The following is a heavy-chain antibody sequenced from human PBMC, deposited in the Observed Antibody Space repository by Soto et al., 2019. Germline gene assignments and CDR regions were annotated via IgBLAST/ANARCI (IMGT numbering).Heavy chain of an antibody. CDR2: ISYDGSNK. D-gene: IGHD5-18*01. V-gene: IGHV3-30-3*01. J-gene: IGHJ4*02. CDR1: GFTFSSRA. Sequence: GGSLRLSCAASGFTFSSRAMHWVRQAPGKGLEWVAVISYDGSNKYYADSVKGRFTISRDNSKNTLYLQMNSLRAEDTAVYYCATAWIQLWHPLDYWGQGTLVTVSS. CDR3: ATAWIQLWHPLDY.